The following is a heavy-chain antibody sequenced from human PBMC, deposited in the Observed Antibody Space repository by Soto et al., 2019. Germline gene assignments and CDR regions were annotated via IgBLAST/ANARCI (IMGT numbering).Heavy chain of an antibody. D-gene: IGHD5-12*01. Sequence: SVKVSCKASGGTFSSYTISWVRQAPGQGLEWMGRIIPILGIANYAQKFQGRVTITADKSTSTAYMELSSLRSEDTAVYYCARAIGGYSGYDYSFDYWGQGTLVTVSS. CDR2: IIPILGIA. CDR3: ARAIGGYSGYDYSFDY. V-gene: IGHV1-69*02. J-gene: IGHJ4*02. CDR1: GGTFSSYT.